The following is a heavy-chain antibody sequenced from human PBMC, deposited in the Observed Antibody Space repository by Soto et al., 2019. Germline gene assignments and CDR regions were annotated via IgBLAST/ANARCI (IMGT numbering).Heavy chain of an antibody. CDR1: GFSLYNPG. Sequence: PWGSMELSSVASGFSLYNPGVAGVGQAQGQGPVGVSRINMGGSVTDYAASVQGRFTISRDNAKNTLHLQMNSLRAEDTGVYYCARPLSMSSSGSDVWGQGTHVTGSS. CDR2: INMGGSVT. D-gene: IGHD3-3*02. V-gene: IGHV3-74*01. J-gene: IGHJ3*01. CDR3: ARPLSMSSSGSDV.